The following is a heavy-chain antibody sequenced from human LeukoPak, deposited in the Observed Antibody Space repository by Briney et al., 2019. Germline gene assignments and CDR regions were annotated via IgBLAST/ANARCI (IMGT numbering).Heavy chain of an antibody. CDR1: GGSISSSNW. Sequence: SETLSRTCAVSGGSISSSNWWSWVRQPPGKGLEWIGEIYHSGSTNYNPSLKSRVTIAVDKSKNQFSLKLSSVTAADTAVYYCARHQQLVRVPSYYGMDVWGQGTTVTVSS. CDR2: IYHSGST. D-gene: IGHD6-13*01. J-gene: IGHJ6*02. CDR3: ARHQQLVRVPSYYGMDV. V-gene: IGHV4-4*02.